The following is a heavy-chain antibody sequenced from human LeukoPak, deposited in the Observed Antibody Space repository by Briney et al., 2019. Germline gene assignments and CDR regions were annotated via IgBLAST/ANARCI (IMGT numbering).Heavy chain of an antibody. J-gene: IGHJ6*02. D-gene: IGHD2-15*01. CDR2: ISSSGSTI. CDR3: ARLGCSGGSCSQYYYYYGMDV. V-gene: IGHV3-11*01. CDR1: GFTFSDYY. Sequence: GGSLRLSCAASGFTFSDYYMSWIRQAPGKGLEWVSYISSSGSTIYYADSVKGRFTISRDNAKNSLYLQMNSLRAEDTAVYYCARLGCSGGSCSQYYYYYGMDVWGQGTTVTVSS.